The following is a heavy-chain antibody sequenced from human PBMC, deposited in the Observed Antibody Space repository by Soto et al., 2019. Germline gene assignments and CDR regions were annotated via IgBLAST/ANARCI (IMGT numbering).Heavy chain of an antibody. CDR1: GGSISSYY. Sequence: SETLSLTCTVSGGSISSYYWSWIRQPPGKGLEWIGYIYYSGSTNYNPSLKSRVTISVDTSKNQFSLKLSSVTAADTAVYYCARYSSGWYLNWFDPWGQGTLVTVSS. CDR2: IYYSGST. J-gene: IGHJ5*02. V-gene: IGHV4-59*01. CDR3: ARYSSGWYLNWFDP. D-gene: IGHD6-19*01.